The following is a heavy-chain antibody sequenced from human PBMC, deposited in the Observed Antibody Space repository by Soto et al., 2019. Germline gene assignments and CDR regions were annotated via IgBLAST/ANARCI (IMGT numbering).Heavy chain of an antibody. CDR2: VKQDGSVT. D-gene: IGHD4-17*01. V-gene: IGHV3-7*01. CDR1: GFTFTSYW. J-gene: IGHJ4*02. Sequence: GGSLRLSCVASGFTFTSYWMSWVRQAPGKGLEWVANVKQDGSVTYYVDSVRGRFIISRDNAKNSVYLQMSNLTAEDPAVYYCASQRDLGDYDYWGQGILVTVSS. CDR3: ASQRDLGDYDY.